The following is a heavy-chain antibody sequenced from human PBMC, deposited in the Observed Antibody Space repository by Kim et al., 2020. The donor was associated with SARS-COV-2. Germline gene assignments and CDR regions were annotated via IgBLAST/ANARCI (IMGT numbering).Heavy chain of an antibody. D-gene: IGHD3-16*02. CDR3: AKGDNYDYVWGSYPDY. Sequence: SVKGRFAISRDNSKNTLYLQMNSLRTEDTAVYYCAKGDNYDYVWGSYPDYWGQGTLVTVSS. V-gene: IGHV3-23*01. J-gene: IGHJ4*02.